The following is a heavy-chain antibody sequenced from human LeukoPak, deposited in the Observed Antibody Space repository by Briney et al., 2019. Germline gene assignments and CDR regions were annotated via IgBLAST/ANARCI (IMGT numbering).Heavy chain of an antibody. D-gene: IGHD2-2*01. CDR1: GGSISSGGYY. V-gene: IGHV4-31*03. Sequence: PSETLSLTCTVSGGSISSGGYYWSWIRQHPGKGLEWIGYIYYTGSTYYNPSLKSRVIISVDTSKNQFSLKLNSVTAADTAVYYRARYCSSTSCRWFDPWGQGTLVTVSS. CDR3: ARYCSSTSCRWFDP. CDR2: IYYTGST. J-gene: IGHJ5*02.